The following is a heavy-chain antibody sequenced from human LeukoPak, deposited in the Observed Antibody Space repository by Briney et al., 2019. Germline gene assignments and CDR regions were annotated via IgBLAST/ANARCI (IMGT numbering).Heavy chain of an antibody. J-gene: IGHJ3*02. CDR3: ARGVIGYYYDSSGYPHDAFDI. V-gene: IGHV1-69*05. Sequence: SVKVSCKTSGGTFNNSAISWVRQAPGQWLEWLGGIMPLFGTAGYAQKFQGRVIITKDESTRTVYLELTSLTSDDTAVYYCARGVIGYYYDSSGYPHDAFDIWGQGTMVTVSS. D-gene: IGHD3-22*01. CDR2: IMPLFGTA. CDR1: GGTFNNSA.